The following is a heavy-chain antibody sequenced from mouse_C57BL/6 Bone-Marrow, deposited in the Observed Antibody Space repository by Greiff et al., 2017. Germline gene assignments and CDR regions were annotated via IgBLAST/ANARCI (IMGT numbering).Heavy chain of an antibody. V-gene: IGHV1-64*01. Sequence: VKLQQPGAELVKPGASVKLSCKASGYTFTSYWMHWVKQRPGQGLEWIGMIHPNSGSTNYNEKFKSKATLTVDKSSSTAYMQLSSLTSEDSAVYYCARSYYYGSSLYYYAMDYWGQGTSVTVSS. D-gene: IGHD1-1*01. CDR1: GYTFTSYW. J-gene: IGHJ4*01. CDR2: IHPNSGST. CDR3: ARSYYYGSSLYYYAMDY.